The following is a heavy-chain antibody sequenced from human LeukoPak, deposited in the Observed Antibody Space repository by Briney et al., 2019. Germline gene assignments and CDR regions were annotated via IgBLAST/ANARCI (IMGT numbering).Heavy chain of an antibody. J-gene: IGHJ4*02. CDR2: ISSSSSYI. CDR1: GFTFSSYS. D-gene: IGHD3-10*01. Sequence: KPGGSLRLSCAGAGFTFSSYSRNCVRQAPGKGLEWVSSISSSSSYIYYADSVKGRFTISRDNAKNSLYLQMNSPRAEDTAVYYCASYYGWLSQPDDCVQGTLVTVSS. V-gene: IGHV3-21*01. CDR3: ASYYGWLSQPDD.